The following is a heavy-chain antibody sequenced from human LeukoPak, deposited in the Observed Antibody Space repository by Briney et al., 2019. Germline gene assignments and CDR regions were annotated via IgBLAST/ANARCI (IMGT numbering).Heavy chain of an antibody. D-gene: IGHD6-6*01. J-gene: IGHJ4*02. CDR3: ARGRSTSSWECDY. V-gene: IGHV3-48*02. CDR2: VSSVSSSM. Sequence: GGSLRLSCAASGFTFNSYSMNWVRQAPGKGLEWVSYVSSVSSSMYYADSVKGRFTISRDNAKNLLYLQMNNLRDDDTAVYYCARGRSTSSWECDYWGQGTLVTVSS. CDR1: GFTFNSYS.